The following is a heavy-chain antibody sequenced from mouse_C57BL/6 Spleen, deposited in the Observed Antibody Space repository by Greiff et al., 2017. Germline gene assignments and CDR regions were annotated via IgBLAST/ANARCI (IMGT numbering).Heavy chain of an antibody. V-gene: IGHV1-50*01. CDR1: GYTFTSYW. J-gene: IGHJ2*01. CDR3: ARHYGSSPYFDY. Sequence: VQLQQSGAELVKPGASVKLSCKASGYTFTSYWMQWVKQRPGQGLEWIGEIDPSDSYTNYNQKFKGKATLTVDTSSSTAYMQLSSLTSEDSAVYYCARHYGSSPYFDYWGQGTTLTVSS. D-gene: IGHD1-1*01. CDR2: IDPSDSYT.